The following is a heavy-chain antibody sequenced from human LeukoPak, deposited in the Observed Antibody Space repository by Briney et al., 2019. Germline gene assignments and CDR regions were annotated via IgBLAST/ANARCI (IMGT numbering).Heavy chain of an antibody. D-gene: IGHD1-26*01. Sequence: SETLSLTCTVSGGSISSYYWSWIRQPPGKGLEWIGEINHSGSTNYNPSLKSRVTISVDTSKNQFSLKLSSVTTADTAVYYCARGQWELPYFDYWGQGTLVTVSS. J-gene: IGHJ4*02. CDR2: INHSGST. V-gene: IGHV4-34*01. CDR3: ARGQWELPYFDY. CDR1: GGSISSYY.